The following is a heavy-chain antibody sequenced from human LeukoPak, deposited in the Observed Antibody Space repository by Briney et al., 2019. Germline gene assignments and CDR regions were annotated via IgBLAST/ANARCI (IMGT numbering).Heavy chain of an antibody. D-gene: IGHD4-23*01. J-gene: IGHJ4*02. CDR3: ARGPTVEYYFDY. CDR2: IYSGGST. Sequence: GGSLRLSCAASGFTVSSNYMSWVRQAPGKGLEWVSVIYSGGSTYYADSVKGRFTISRDNSKNTLYLQMNSLRAEDTAVYYCARGPTVEYYFDYWGQGTLVTVSS. V-gene: IGHV3-53*01. CDR1: GFTVSSNY.